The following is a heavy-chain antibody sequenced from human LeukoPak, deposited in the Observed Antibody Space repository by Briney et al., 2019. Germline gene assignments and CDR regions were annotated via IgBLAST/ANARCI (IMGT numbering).Heavy chain of an antibody. V-gene: IGHV4-39*07. Sequence: NPSETLSLTCTVSGGSISSSSYFWGWIRQPPGKGLEWIGSFYSSGSTYYNPSLKSRVTISVDRSKNQFSLKLSSVTAADTAVYYCAGNTYYYDRSAYYYVPLFDYWGQGTLVTVS. CDR3: AGNTYYYDRSAYYYVPLFDY. J-gene: IGHJ4*02. D-gene: IGHD3-22*01. CDR1: GGSISSSSYF. CDR2: FYSSGST.